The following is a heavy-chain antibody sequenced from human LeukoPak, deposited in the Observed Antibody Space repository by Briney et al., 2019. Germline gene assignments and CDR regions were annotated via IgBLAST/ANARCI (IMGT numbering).Heavy chain of an antibody. CDR3: ARLSPNPYYYYYMDV. V-gene: IGHV4-34*01. CDR2: INHSGST. D-gene: IGHD1-14*01. Sequence: SETLSLTCAVYGGSFSGYYWSWIRQPPGKGLEWIGEINHSGSTNYNPSLKSRVTISVDTSKNQFSLKLSSVTAADTAVYYCARLSPNPYYYYYMDVWGKGTTVTVSS. J-gene: IGHJ6*03. CDR1: GGSFSGYY.